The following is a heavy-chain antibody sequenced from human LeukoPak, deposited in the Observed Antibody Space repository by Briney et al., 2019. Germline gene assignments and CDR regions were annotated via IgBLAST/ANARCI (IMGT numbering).Heavy chain of an antibody. Sequence: SETLSLTCAVYGGSFSGYYWSWIRQPPGKGLEWIGEINHSGSTNYNPSLKSRVTISVDTSKNQFSLKLSSVTAADTAVYYCARLGEGADYYGSGSYYYYYYMDVWGKGTTVTISS. CDR3: ARLGEGADYYGSGSYYYYYYMDV. D-gene: IGHD3-10*01. CDR2: INHSGST. J-gene: IGHJ6*03. CDR1: GGSFSGYY. V-gene: IGHV4-34*01.